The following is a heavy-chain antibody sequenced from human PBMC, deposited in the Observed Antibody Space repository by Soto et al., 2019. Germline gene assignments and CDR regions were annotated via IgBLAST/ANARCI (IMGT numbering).Heavy chain of an antibody. J-gene: IGHJ4*02. CDR1: GGSISSGGYY. V-gene: IGHV4-31*03. CDR2: IYYSGST. D-gene: IGHD5-12*01. Sequence: SETLSLTCTVSGGSISSGGYYWSWIRQHPGKGLEWIGYIYYSGSTYYNPSLKSRVTISVDTSKNQFSLKLSSVTAADTAVYYCARSSRWNSGYDYKGYYFDYWGQGTLVTVSS. CDR3: ARSSRWNSGYDYKGYYFDY.